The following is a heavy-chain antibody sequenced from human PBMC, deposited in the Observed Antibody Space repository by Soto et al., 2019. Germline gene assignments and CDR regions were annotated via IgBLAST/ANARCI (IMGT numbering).Heavy chain of an antibody. CDR2: IKTKIEGGTT. V-gene: IGHV3-15*07. CDR1: GFIFSNTW. CDR3: TADIPNISANYGMDV. Sequence: DEQLVESGGGLVEPGGSLRLSCAASGFIFSNTWINWVRQAPGKGLEWLGRIKTKIEGGTTNYAAPVKGRFTVSGDDSKNTVYLHMNSLRTEDTAVYYCTADIPNISANYGMDVWGQGTTVTVSS. J-gene: IGHJ6*02. D-gene: IGHD6-25*01.